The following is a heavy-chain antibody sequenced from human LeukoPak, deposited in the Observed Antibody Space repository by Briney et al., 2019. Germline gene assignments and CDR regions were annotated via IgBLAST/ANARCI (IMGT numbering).Heavy chain of an antibody. Sequence: GGSLRLSRAASGFTFSSYAMSWVRQAPGKGLEWVSAISGSGGSTYYADSVKGRFTISRDNSKNTLYLQMNSLRAEDTAVYYCAKGVEDYESSGPFDPWGQGTLVTVSS. CDR1: GFTFSSYA. V-gene: IGHV3-23*01. CDR2: ISGSGGST. D-gene: IGHD3-22*01. CDR3: AKGVEDYESSGPFDP. J-gene: IGHJ5*02.